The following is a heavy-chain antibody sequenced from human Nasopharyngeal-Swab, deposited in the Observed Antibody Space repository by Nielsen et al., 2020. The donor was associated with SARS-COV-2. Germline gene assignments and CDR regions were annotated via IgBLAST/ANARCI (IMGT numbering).Heavy chain of an antibody. D-gene: IGHD6-19*01. CDR2: IWYDGSNT. CDR1: GFDFNNYG. CDR3: ARGSSQTSFDY. V-gene: IGHV3-33*01. Sequence: GESLKISCEASGFDFNNYGMHWVRQAPGKGLEWVANIWYDGSNTYLADSVKGRFTISRDNSKNTLFLHMSSLRAEDTALYFCARGSSQTSFDYWGQGALVTVSS. J-gene: IGHJ4*02.